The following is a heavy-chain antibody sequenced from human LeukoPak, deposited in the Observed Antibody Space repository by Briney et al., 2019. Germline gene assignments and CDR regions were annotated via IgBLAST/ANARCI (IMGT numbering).Heavy chain of an antibody. D-gene: IGHD3-22*01. CDR3: ARGPPLRYYDSSGVGGVWFDP. Sequence: VASVKVSCKASGYTFTSYDINWVRQATGQGLEWVGWMNPNSGNTGYAQKFQGRVTMTRNTSISTAYMELSSLRSEDTAVYYCARGPPLRYYDSSGVGGVWFDPWGQGTLVTVSS. CDR1: GYTFTSYD. J-gene: IGHJ5*02. CDR2: MNPNSGNT. V-gene: IGHV1-8*01.